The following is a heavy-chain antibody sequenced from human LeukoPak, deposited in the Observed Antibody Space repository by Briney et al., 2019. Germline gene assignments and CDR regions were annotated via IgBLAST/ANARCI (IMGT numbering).Heavy chain of an antibody. CDR3: ARGSPYGRNWFDP. V-gene: IGHV4-30-4*08. CDR2: IYYSGST. Sequence: SETLSLTCTVSGGSISSGDYYWRWIRQPPGKGLEWIGYIYYSGSTYYNPSLKSRVTISVDTSKNQFSLKLSSVTAADTAVYYCARGSPYGRNWFDPWGQGTLVTVSS. D-gene: IGHD3-10*01. J-gene: IGHJ5*02. CDR1: GGSISSGDYY.